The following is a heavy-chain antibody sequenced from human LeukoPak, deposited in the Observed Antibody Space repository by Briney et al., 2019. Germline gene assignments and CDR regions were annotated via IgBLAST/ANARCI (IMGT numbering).Heavy chain of an antibody. CDR1: GYTFTGYY. V-gene: IGHV1-2*02. D-gene: IGHD3-10*01. J-gene: IGHJ5*02. Sequence: ASVKVSCKASGYTFTGYYMHWVRQAPGQGLEWMGWINPNSGGTNYAQKFQDRVTMTRDTSISTAYMELSRLRSDDTAVYYCATYYYGSGSYYRFDPWGQGTLVTVSS. CDR3: ATYYYGSGSYYRFDP. CDR2: INPNSGGT.